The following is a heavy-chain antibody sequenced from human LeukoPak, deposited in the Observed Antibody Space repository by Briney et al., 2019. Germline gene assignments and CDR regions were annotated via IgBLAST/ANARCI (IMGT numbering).Heavy chain of an antibody. Sequence: KASETLSLTCTVSGYSISSGYYWGWIRQPPGKGLEWIGSIYHSGSTYYNPSLKSRVTISVDTSKNQFSLKLSSVTAADTAVYYCARAVVSGSWFQRAHWFDPWGQGTLVTVSS. CDR1: GYSISSGYY. CDR3: ARAVVSGSWFQRAHWFDP. D-gene: IGHD2-2*01. J-gene: IGHJ5*02. V-gene: IGHV4-38-2*02. CDR2: IYHSGST.